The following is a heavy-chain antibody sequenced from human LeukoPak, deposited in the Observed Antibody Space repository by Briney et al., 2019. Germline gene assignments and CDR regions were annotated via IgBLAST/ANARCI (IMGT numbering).Heavy chain of an antibody. CDR1: GGSISSSSYY. CDR3: ARADSSGYLSPNFDY. Sequence: PSETLSLTCTVSGGSISSSSYYWGWIRQPPGKGLEWIGSIYYSGSTYYNPSLKSRVTISVDTSKNQFSLKLISVTAADTAVYYCARADSSGYLSPNFDYWGQGTLVTVSS. J-gene: IGHJ4*02. CDR2: IYYSGST. V-gene: IGHV4-39*07. D-gene: IGHD3-22*01.